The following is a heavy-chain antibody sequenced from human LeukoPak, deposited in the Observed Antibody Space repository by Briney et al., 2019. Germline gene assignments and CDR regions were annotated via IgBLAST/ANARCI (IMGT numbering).Heavy chain of an antibody. CDR3: ARDLRPGYSYGYIDY. V-gene: IGHV3-11*01. CDR1: GFTFSDYY. J-gene: IGHJ4*02. D-gene: IGHD5-18*01. Sequence: GWSLRLSCAASGFTFSDYYMSWIRQAPGKGLEWVSYISSSGSTIYYADSVRGRFTISRDNAKNSLYLQMNSLRAEDTAVYYCARDLRPGYSYGYIDYWGQGTLVTVSS. CDR2: ISSSGSTI.